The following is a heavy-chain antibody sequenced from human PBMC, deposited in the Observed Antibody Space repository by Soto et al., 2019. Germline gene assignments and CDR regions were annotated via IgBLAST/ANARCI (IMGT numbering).Heavy chain of an antibody. CDR2: IIPIFGTA. V-gene: IGHV1-69*13. CDR1: AGTFSSYA. D-gene: IGHD6-13*01. CDR3: ARCSSSWYWFDP. Sequence: SVKVSCKASAGTFSSYAISWVRQAPGQGLEWMGGIIPIFGTANYAQKFQGRVTIIADESTSTAYMELSSLRSEDTAVYYCARCSSSWYWFDPWGQGTLVTVSS. J-gene: IGHJ5*02.